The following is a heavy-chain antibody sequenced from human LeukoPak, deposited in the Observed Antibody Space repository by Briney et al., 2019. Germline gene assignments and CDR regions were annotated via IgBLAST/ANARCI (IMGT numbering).Heavy chain of an antibody. V-gene: IGHV1-46*01. CDR3: ARDGRYCGSTSCRLNWFDP. CDR2: INPSGGST. CDR1: GYTFTTYY. D-gene: IGHD2-2*01. Sequence: ASVKVSCKASGYTFTTYYMHWVRQASGQGLEWMGIINPSGGSTSYAQKFQGRVTMTRDTSTSTIYMELSSLRSEDTAVYYCARDGRYCGSTSCRLNWFDPWGQGTLVTVSS. J-gene: IGHJ5*02.